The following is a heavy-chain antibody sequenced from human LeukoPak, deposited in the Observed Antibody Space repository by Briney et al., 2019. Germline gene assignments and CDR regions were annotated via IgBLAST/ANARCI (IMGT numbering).Heavy chain of an antibody. V-gene: IGHV4-4*07. J-gene: IGHJ4*02. D-gene: IGHD4-17*01. CDR3: ARTKKVAYGDYENYFDY. CDR2: IYTSGST. Sequence: SETLSLTCTVSGGSISSYYWSWIRQPAGKGLEWIGRIYTSGSTNYNPSLKSRVTISVDTSKNQFSLKLSSVTAADTAVYYCARTKKVAYGDYENYFDYWGQGTLVTVSS. CDR1: GGSISSYY.